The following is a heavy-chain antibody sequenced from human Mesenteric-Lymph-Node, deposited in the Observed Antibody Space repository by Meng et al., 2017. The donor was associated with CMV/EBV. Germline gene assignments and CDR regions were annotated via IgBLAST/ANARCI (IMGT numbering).Heavy chain of an antibody. CDR3: ARSNYAIRTRPVFDY. Sequence: GSLRLSCAVYGGSFSGYYWSWIRQPPGKGLEWIGEINHSGSTNYNPSLKSRVTISVDTSKNQFSLKLSSVTAADTAVYYCARSNYAIRTRPVFDYWGQGTLVTVSS. CDR1: GGSFSGYY. D-gene: IGHD4-11*01. V-gene: IGHV4-34*01. J-gene: IGHJ4*02. CDR2: INHSGST.